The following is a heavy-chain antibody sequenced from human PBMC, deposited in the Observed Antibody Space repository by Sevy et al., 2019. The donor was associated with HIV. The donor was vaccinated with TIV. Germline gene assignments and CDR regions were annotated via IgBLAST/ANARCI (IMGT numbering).Heavy chain of an antibody. J-gene: IGHJ4*02. CDR1: GGSVTSDSYY. CDR3: ARYISPYGDYATGSFDS. Sequence: SETLSLTCSVSGGSVTSDSYYWSWIRQPPGKGLEWIASIFYSGSTNYNSSLKSRVTMSVDTSKNQFSLRVSAVTAADTAVYYCARYISPYGDYATGSFDSWGQGTLVTVSS. D-gene: IGHD4-17*01. CDR2: IFYSGST. V-gene: IGHV4-61*01.